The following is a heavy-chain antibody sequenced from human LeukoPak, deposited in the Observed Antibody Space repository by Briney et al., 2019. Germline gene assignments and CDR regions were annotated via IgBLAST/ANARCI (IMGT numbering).Heavy chain of an antibody. V-gene: IGHV4-34*01. Sequence: SETLSLTCAVYGGSFSGYYWRWLRQPPGKGLEWVGEINHSGSTNYNPSLKGRVTISVDTSNNQFSLKLSSVTAADTAVYYCAREGYDSSGYQGAFDIWGQGTMVTVSS. J-gene: IGHJ3*02. CDR3: AREGYDSSGYQGAFDI. CDR2: INHSGST. D-gene: IGHD3-22*01. CDR1: GGSFSGYY.